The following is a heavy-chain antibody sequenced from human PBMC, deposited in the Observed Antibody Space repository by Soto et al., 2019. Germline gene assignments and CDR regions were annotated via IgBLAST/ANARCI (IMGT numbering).Heavy chain of an antibody. V-gene: IGHV1-69*06. Sequence: SVKVSCKASGGTFSSYAISWVRQAPGQGLEWMGGIIPIFVTANYAQKFQGRVTITADKSTSTAYMELSSLRSEDTAVYYFARDLSKMGLDYCGQGTMVTVSS. J-gene: IGHJ4*02. CDR1: GGTFSSYA. CDR2: IIPIFVTA. CDR3: ARDLSKMGLDY.